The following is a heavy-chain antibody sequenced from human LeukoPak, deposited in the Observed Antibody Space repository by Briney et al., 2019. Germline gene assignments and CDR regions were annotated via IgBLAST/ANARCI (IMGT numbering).Heavy chain of an antibody. J-gene: IGHJ5*02. CDR1: GFTFSNYG. CDR2: IRYDGSNK. CDR3: AKDLPSGYYDSSGYTSPNWFDP. D-gene: IGHD3-22*01. V-gene: IGHV3-30*02. Sequence: GGSLRLSCAASGFTFSNYGMHWVRQAPGKGLEWVAFIRYDGSNKYCADSVKGRFTVSRDNTKNTLYLQMNSLRAEDTAVYYCAKDLPSGYYDSSGYTSPNWFDPWGQGTLVTVSS.